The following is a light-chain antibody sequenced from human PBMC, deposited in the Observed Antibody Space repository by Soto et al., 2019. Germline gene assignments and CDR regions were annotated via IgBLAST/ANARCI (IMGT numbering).Light chain of an antibody. CDR2: DVS. V-gene: IGLV2-11*01. CDR1: ISDVGGYNY. CDR3: CSYAGNYTLL. J-gene: IGLJ2*01. Sequence: QSALTQPRSVSGSPGQSVTISCTGTISDVGGYNYVSWYQQHPGKAPKLMIYDVSKRPSGVPDRFSGSKSGNTASVAISGLQAEDEADYYCCSYAGNYTLLFGGGTKLTVL.